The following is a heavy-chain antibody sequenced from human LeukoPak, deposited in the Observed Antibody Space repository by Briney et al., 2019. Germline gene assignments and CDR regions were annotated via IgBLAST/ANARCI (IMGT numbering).Heavy chain of an antibody. Sequence: SETLSLTCAVSGYSISNYYLWSWLQPPGREPLGLIGSNYNGGTARYIPSLKSRYTISQDPSNNHFSLKLSHMNSADTAVSYCARDPRWLTPDCTRASGYENYFDPWGQGTLVTVSS. CDR1: GYSISNYYL. CDR2: NYNGGTA. CDR3: ARDPRWLTPDCTRASGYENYFDP. V-gene: IGHV4-38-2*02. J-gene: IGHJ5*02. D-gene: IGHD6-25*01.